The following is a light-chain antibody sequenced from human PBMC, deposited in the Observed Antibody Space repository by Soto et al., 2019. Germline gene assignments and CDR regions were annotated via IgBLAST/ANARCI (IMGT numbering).Light chain of an antibody. CDR1: QSVRNY. CDR2: GAS. CDR3: HQRQSSPRT. Sequence: DIHVTQSPSSLSASVVDSVTITCLASQSVRNYLNWYQHKPGKAPKLLIYGASRLQTGVPSRFSGSGSGTDFTLTISDLKPEDFALYYCHQRQSSPRTFGHGTKVDIK. V-gene: IGKV1-39*01. J-gene: IGKJ1*01.